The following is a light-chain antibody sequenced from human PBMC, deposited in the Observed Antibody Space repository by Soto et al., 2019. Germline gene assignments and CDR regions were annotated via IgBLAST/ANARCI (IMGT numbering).Light chain of an antibody. V-gene: IGKV3-15*01. CDR1: QSVSST. CDR2: TAS. CDR3: HQYENWPQT. Sequence: EIVMTQSPATLSVSPGERATLSCRASQSVSSTSALYQQKPGQAPRLLIYTASTRATAVPARFSGSGSGTEFTLTISSLHSEDFALYYCHQYENWPQTFGQGTKVDIK. J-gene: IGKJ1*01.